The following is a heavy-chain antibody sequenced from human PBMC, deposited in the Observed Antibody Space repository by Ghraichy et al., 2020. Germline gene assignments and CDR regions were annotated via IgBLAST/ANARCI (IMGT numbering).Heavy chain of an antibody. CDR2: ISGSGTST. CDR3: AKATGFYHHSYMDV. CDR1: GFTFRSYA. V-gene: IGHV3-23*01. Sequence: GALRLSCAASGFTFRSYAMNWVRQAPGKGLEWVSGISGSGTSTYYADSVKGRFTITRDNSKNTLYLQMNSLRAEDTAVYYCAKATGFYHHSYMDVWGTGTTVTVSS. J-gene: IGHJ6*03.